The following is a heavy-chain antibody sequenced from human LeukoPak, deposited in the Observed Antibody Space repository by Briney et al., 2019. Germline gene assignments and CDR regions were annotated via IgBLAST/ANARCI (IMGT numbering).Heavy chain of an antibody. D-gene: IGHD6-13*01. J-gene: IGHJ5*02. V-gene: IGHV1-18*01. CDR1: GYTFTSYG. CDR2: ISAYNGNT. Sequence: ASVKVSCKASGYTFTSYGISWVRQAPGQGLEWMGWISAYNGNTNYAQKLQGRVTMTTDTSTSTAYMELRSLRSDDTAVYYCARETSAAGRFLDNWFDPWGQGTLVTVSS. CDR3: ARETSAAGRFLDNWFDP.